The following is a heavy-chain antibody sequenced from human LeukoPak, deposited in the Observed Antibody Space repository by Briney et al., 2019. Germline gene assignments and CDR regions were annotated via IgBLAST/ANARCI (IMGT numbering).Heavy chain of an antibody. J-gene: IGHJ6*02. V-gene: IGHV4-59*08. CDR2: IYYSGST. CDR1: GGSISSYY. Sequence: SETLSLTCTVSGGSISSYYWSCIRQPPGKGLEWIGYIYYSGSTNYNPSLKSRVTISVDTSKNQFSLKLSSVTAADTAVYYCARLGYYYGSGSYYLGDGMDVWGQGTTVTVSS. D-gene: IGHD3-10*01. CDR3: ARLGYYYGSGSYYLGDGMDV.